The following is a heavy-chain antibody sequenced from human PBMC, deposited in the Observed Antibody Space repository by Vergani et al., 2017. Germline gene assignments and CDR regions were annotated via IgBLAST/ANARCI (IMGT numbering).Heavy chain of an antibody. Sequence: QVQLQQWGAGLLKPSETLSLTCAVYGGSFSGYYWSWIRQPPGKGLEWIGEINHSGSTNYNPSLKSRVTISVDTSKNQFSLKLSSVTAADTAVYYCARGRXSPIITMVRGVMHYFDYWGQGTLVTVSS. CDR1: GGSFSGYY. CDR2: INHSGST. CDR3: ARGRXSPIITMVRGVMHYFDY. J-gene: IGHJ4*02. V-gene: IGHV4-34*01. D-gene: IGHD3-10*01.